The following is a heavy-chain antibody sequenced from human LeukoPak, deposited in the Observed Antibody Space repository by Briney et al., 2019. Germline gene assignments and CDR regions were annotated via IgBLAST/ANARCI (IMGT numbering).Heavy chain of an antibody. V-gene: IGHV1-8*01. CDR1: GYTFTTYD. CDR3: GRGIRNQLYSDY. Sequence: GASVKVSCKACGYTFTTYDVSWVPQATGQGLEWRGWMNPDSGNAGYAQNLKDRVTMTSDPSISTAYMELSSLRSEDTAVYYWGRGIRNQLYSDYWGQGTLITVPS. CDR2: MNPDSGNA. J-gene: IGHJ4*02. D-gene: IGHD1-14*01.